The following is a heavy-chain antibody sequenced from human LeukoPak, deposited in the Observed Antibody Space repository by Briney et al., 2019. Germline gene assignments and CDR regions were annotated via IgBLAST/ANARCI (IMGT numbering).Heavy chain of an antibody. J-gene: IGHJ3*02. CDR2: ISAYNGNT. CDR1: GYTFTSYG. Sequence: ASVKVSCKASGYTFTSYGISWVRQAPGQGLEWMGWISAYNGNTNYAQKLQGRVTMTTDTSTSTAHMELRSLRSDDTAVYYCARVKVVVVTAIDAFDIWGQGTMVTVSS. CDR3: ARVKVVVVTAIDAFDI. V-gene: IGHV1-18*01. D-gene: IGHD2-21*02.